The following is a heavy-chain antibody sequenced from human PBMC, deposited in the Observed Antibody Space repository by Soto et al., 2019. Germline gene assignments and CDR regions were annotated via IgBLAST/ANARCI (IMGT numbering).Heavy chain of an antibody. Sequence: GGSLRLSCAASGFNFSRYSMHWVRQAPGKGLEWVAAISYDETNESYADSVKGRFTISRDISKNTLFLQMNSLRPEDTAVYFCSRAPFDSSGYFAYWGQGALVTVSS. V-gene: IGHV3-30-3*01. D-gene: IGHD3-22*01. CDR2: ISYDETNE. J-gene: IGHJ4*02. CDR1: GFNFSRYS. CDR3: SRAPFDSSGYFAY.